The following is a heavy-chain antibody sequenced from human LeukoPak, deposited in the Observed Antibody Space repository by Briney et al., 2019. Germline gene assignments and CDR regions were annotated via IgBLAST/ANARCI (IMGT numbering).Heavy chain of an antibody. CDR1: GFTFSSYS. CDR3: ARGTSAAGAHVDY. J-gene: IGHJ4*02. D-gene: IGHD6-13*01. V-gene: IGHV3-21*01. Sequence: GGSLRLSCAASGFTFSSYSMNWVRQAPGKGLEWVSSISSSSSYIYYADSVKGRLTISRDNAKNSLYLQMNSLRAEDTAVYYCARGTSAAGAHVDYWGQGTLVTVSS. CDR2: ISSSSSYI.